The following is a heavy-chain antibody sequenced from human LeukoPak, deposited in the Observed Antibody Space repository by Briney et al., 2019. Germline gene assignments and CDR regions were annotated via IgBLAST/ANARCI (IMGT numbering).Heavy chain of an antibody. Sequence: GSLRLSCAASGSTVSSNYMSWIRQPPGRGLEWIGYIYYSGSTNYNPSLKSRVTISVDTPNNQFSLKLSSVTAADTAVYYCARSAGSYDFYYYMDVWGKGTTVTVSS. CDR2: IYYSGST. CDR1: GSTVSSNY. J-gene: IGHJ6*03. CDR3: ARSAGSYDFYYYMDV. V-gene: IGHV4-59*02. D-gene: IGHD3-10*01.